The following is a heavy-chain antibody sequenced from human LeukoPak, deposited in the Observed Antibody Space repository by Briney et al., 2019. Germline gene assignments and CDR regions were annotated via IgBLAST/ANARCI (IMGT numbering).Heavy chain of an antibody. J-gene: IGHJ5*02. V-gene: IGHV3-7*01. CDR1: GFTFTDYF. CDR3: AREGSDIVVVVAASNENWFDP. Sequence: GGSLRLSCVASGFTFTDYFMSWVRQAPGEGLEWVASIKHNGGEKYYVDSVKGRFTISRDNAKNSLYLEMSSLRVEDTAVYYCAREGSDIVVVVAASNENWFDPWGQGTLVTVSS. D-gene: IGHD2-15*01. CDR2: IKHNGGEK.